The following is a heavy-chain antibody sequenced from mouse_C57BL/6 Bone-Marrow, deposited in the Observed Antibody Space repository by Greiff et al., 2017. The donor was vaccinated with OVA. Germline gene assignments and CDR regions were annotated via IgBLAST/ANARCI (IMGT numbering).Heavy chain of an antibody. CDR3: ARGYGNYEAWFAY. D-gene: IGHD2-1*01. CDR1: GFTFSDFY. J-gene: IGHJ3*01. CDR2: SRNKANDYTT. V-gene: IGHV7-1*01. Sequence: EVKLVESGGGLVQSGRSLRLSCATSGFTFSDFYMEWVRQAPGKGLEWIAASRNKANDYTTEYSASVKGRFIVSRDTSQSILYLQMNALRAEDTAIYYCARGYGNYEAWFAYWGQGTLVTVSA.